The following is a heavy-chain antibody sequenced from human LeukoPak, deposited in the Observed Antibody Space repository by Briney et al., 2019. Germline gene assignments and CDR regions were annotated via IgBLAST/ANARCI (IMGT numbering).Heavy chain of an antibody. V-gene: IGHV1-18*04. J-gene: IGHJ4*02. D-gene: IGHD3-22*01. CDR1: GYTFTDHY. CDR2: ISAYNGNT. CDR3: ARRYYYDSSGLNADY. Sequence: ASVKVSCKASGYTFTDHYMNWVRQAPGQGLEWMGWISAYNGNTNYAQKLQGRVTMTTDTSTSTAYMELRSLRSDDTAVYYCARRYYYDSSGLNADYWGQGTLVTVSS.